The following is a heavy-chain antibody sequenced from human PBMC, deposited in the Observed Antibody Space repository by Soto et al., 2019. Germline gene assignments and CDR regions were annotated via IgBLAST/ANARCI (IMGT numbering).Heavy chain of an antibody. V-gene: IGHV1-8*01. CDR1: GYSFTSLD. J-gene: IGHJ4*02. D-gene: IGHD3-3*01. CDR3: ATPGYYFWDNSYVDYFDS. Sequence: GASVKVSCKASGYSFTSLDINWVRQTAGQGLEWMGWMQPSTGRTGYAQKFQGRVTMTRDTSINTAYMELTTLTSEDTAVYYCATPGYYFWDNSYVDYFDSWGQGTLVTVSS. CDR2: MQPSTGRT.